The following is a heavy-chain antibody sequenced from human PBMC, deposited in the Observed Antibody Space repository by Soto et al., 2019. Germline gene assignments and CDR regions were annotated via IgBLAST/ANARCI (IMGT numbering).Heavy chain of an antibody. CDR2: ISYDGSNK. J-gene: IGHJ6*02. Sequence: GGSLRLSCAASGFTFSSYGMHWVRQAPGKGLEWVAVISYDGSNKYYADSVKGRFTISRDNSKNTLYLQMNSLRAEDTAVYYWAKEPPVYYYYGMDVWGQGTTVTVSS. V-gene: IGHV3-30*18. CDR3: AKEPPVYYYYGMDV. CDR1: GFTFSSYG.